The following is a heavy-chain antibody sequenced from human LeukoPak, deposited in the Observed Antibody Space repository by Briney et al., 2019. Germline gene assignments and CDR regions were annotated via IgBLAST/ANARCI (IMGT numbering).Heavy chain of an antibody. CDR1: GGSVSSGSYY. D-gene: IGHD5-12*01. CDR2: IYYSGST. J-gene: IGHJ4*02. Sequence: SETLSLTCTVSGGSVSSGSYYWSWIRQPPGKGLEWIGYIYYSGSTNYNPSLKSRVTISVDTSKNQFSLKLSSVTAADTAVYYCARVLRGYSGYDYCFDYWGQGTLVTVSS. V-gene: IGHV4-61*01. CDR3: ARVLRGYSGYDYCFDY.